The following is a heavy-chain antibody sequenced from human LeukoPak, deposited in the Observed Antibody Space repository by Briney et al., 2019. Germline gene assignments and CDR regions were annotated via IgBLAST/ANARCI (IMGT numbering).Heavy chain of an antibody. CDR3: ARDLGDSSSSNDY. V-gene: IGHV1-46*01. Sequence: GASVKVSCKASGYTFTSYYMRWVRQAPGQGLEGVGIINPSGGSTSYAQKFQGRVTMTRDMSTSTVYMELSNLRSGDTAVYYCARDLGDSSSSNDYWGQGTLVTASS. D-gene: IGHD6-6*01. J-gene: IGHJ4*02. CDR1: GYTFTSYY. CDR2: INPSGGST.